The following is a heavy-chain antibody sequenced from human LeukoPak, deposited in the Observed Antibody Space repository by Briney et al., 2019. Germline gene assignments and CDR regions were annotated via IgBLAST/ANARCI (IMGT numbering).Heavy chain of an antibody. Sequence: SETLSLTCTVSDGSISSSSYYWGWIRQPPGKGLEWIGSIYYSGSTHYNPSLKSRVTISVDTSKNQFSLKLSSVTAADTAVYYCARDQVYPAYYGMDVWGQGTTVTVSS. CDR1: DGSISSSSYY. CDR2: IYYSGST. J-gene: IGHJ6*02. V-gene: IGHV4-39*07. D-gene: IGHD1-14*01. CDR3: ARDQVYPAYYGMDV.